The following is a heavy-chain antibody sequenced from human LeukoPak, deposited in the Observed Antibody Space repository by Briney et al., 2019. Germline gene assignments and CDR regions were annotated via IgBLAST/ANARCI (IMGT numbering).Heavy chain of an antibody. Sequence: SGGSLRLSCVASGFTFDICAMSWVRQAPGKGLEGVSSIGSTDTYYADSVRGRVTVSRDNSQNTLYLQMNSLRAADTAVYYCAKDATPMNSIWDYFGKWGQGTLVTVSS. CDR1: GFTFDICA. V-gene: IGHV3-23*01. J-gene: IGHJ4*02. CDR2: IGSTDT. CDR3: AKDATPMNSIWDYFGK. D-gene: IGHD1-7*01.